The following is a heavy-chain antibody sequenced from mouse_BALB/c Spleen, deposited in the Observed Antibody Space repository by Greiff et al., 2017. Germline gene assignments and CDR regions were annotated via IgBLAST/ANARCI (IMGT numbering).Heavy chain of an antibody. D-gene: IGHD1-1*01. CDR2: IYPGGGYT. V-gene: IGHV1-63*02. J-gene: IGHJ2*01. CDR3: ARRGGIYYYGSSY. Sequence: QVQLQQSGAELVRPGTSVKISCKASGYTFTNYWLGWVKQRPGHGLEWIGDIYPGGGYTNYNEKFKGKATLTADTSSSTAYMQLSSLTSEDSAVYCCARRGGIYYYGSSYWGQGTTLTVSS. CDR1: GYTFTNYW.